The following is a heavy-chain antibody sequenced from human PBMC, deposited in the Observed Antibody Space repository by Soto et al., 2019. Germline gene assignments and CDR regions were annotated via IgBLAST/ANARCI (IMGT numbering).Heavy chain of an antibody. J-gene: IGHJ4*02. CDR2: INTYNGKT. Sequence: QVQLVQSGAEVKKPGASVKVSCKASGYTFTNYGLTWVRQAPGQGLEWMGWINTYNGKTNSAQRLQGRVTMTTDTSTNTAYTDLRSLTSDDTAVYYCARAQTPTVSDYWGQGTLVTVSS. V-gene: IGHV1-18*01. D-gene: IGHD4-4*01. CDR1: GYTFTNYG. CDR3: ARAQTPTVSDY.